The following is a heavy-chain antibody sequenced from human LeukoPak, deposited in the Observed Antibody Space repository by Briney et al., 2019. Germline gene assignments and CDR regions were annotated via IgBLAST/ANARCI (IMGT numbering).Heavy chain of an antibody. J-gene: IGHJ3*02. CDR2: INPNTGGT. Sequence: GASVKVSCKASGYTFTGYYIHWVRQAPGQGLEWMGWINPNTGGTNYAQKFQGCVTMTRDTSINTAYMELSRLRSDDTAVYYCARVQQDCQTSLGVLRCAFDIWGQGTMVTVSS. CDR3: ARVQQDCQTSLGVLRCAFDI. CDR1: GYTFTGYY. V-gene: IGHV1-2*04. D-gene: IGHD3-16*01.